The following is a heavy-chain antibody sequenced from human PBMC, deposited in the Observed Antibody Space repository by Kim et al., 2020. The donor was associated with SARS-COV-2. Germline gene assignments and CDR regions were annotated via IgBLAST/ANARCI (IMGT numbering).Heavy chain of an antibody. D-gene: IGHD6-19*01. CDR1: GDSVSSNSAA. J-gene: IGHJ6*02. CDR3: ARDYGIAVAGTKLSYYYYYYGMDV. CDR2: TYYRSKWYN. Sequence: SQTLSLTCAISGDSVSSNSAAWNWIRQSPSRGLEWLGRTYYRSKWYNDYAVSVKSRITINPDTSKNQFSLQLNSVTPEDTAVYYCARDYGIAVAGTKLSYYYYYYGMDVWGQGTTVTVSS. V-gene: IGHV6-1*01.